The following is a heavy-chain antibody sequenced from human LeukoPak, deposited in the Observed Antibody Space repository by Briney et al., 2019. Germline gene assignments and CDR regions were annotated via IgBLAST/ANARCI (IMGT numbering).Heavy chain of an antibody. Sequence: GGSLRLSCAASGFSFSGHCMHWARQLPGKGLVWVSRISPTGSTTSYADSVKGRFTVSRDNAKNTLYLQVNNLRAEDTAVYYCARGPSSNWSGLDFWGQGTLLTVSS. CDR1: GFSFSGHC. CDR2: ISPTGSTT. V-gene: IGHV3-74*01. CDR3: ARGPSSNWSGLDF. D-gene: IGHD6-13*01. J-gene: IGHJ4*02.